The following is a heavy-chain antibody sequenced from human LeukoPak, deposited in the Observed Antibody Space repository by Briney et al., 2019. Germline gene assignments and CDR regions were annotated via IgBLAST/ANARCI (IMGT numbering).Heavy chain of an antibody. Sequence: PGGSLRLSCAASGSTFSSYAMSWVRQAPGKGLEWVSAISGSGYSTYYADSVKGRFTISKDNSKNTLYLQMNSLRAEDTAVYYCVHGSNGSYVFDSWGQGTLVIVSS. CDR1: GSTFSSYA. CDR2: ISGSGYST. J-gene: IGHJ4*02. CDR3: VHGSNGSYVFDS. V-gene: IGHV3-23*01. D-gene: IGHD1-26*01.